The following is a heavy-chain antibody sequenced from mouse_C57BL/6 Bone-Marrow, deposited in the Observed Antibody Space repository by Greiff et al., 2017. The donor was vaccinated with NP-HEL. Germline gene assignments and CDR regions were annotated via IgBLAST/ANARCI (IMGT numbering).Heavy chain of an antibody. D-gene: IGHD4-1*01. V-gene: IGHV3-6*01. CDR1: GYSITSGYY. CDR3: ARGTGTVDY. J-gene: IGHJ2*01. CDR2: ISYDGSN. Sequence: VQLQQSGPGLVKPSQSLSLTCSVTGYSITSGYYWNWIRQFPGNKLEWMGYISYDGSNNYNPSLKNRISITRDTSKNQFSLKLNSVTTEDTATYYCARGTGTVDYWGQGTTLTVSS.